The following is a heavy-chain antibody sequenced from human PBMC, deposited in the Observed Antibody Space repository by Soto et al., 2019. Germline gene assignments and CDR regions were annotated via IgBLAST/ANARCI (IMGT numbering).Heavy chain of an antibody. CDR2: IYPGDSDT. CDR3: ARHDPHYRGIFLGTYDI. V-gene: IGHV5-51*01. J-gene: IGHJ3*02. D-gene: IGHD2-21*01. Sequence: GESLKISCKGSGYSFNNYWIGWVRQMPGKGLEWMGIIYPGDSDTRYSPSFQGQVTISADKSIGTAYLQWSSLKASDTAMYYCARHDPHYRGIFLGTYDIWGQWTVVTVSS. CDR1: GYSFNNYW.